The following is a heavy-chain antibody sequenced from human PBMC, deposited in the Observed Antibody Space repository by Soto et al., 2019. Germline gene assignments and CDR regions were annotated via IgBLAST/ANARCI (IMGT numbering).Heavy chain of an antibody. V-gene: IGHV3-23*01. CDR2: ISGSGGST. CDR1: GFTFSSYA. D-gene: IGHD3-10*01. J-gene: IGHJ5*02. CDR3: AKSGVWFGSNWFDP. Sequence: EVQLLESGGGLVQPGGSLRLSCAASGFTFSSYAMSWVRQAPGKGLEWVSAISGSGGSTYYADSVKGRFTISRDNSKNALYLQMISLRAEDTAVYYCAKSGVWFGSNWFDPWGQGTLVTVSS.